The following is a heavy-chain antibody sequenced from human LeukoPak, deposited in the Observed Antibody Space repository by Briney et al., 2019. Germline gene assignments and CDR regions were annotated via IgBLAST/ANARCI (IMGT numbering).Heavy chain of an antibody. CDR3: ARLTYYYDSSGYSSAFDI. CDR1: GFPFGDYA. D-gene: IGHD3-22*01. V-gene: IGHV3-48*03. Sequence: GGSLSLSCAASGFPFGDYAMDWVRQAPGKGLEWVSYISSSGSTIYYADSVKGRFTISRDNAKNPLYLQMNSLRAEDTAVYYCARLTYYYDSSGYSSAFDIWGQGTMVTVSS. J-gene: IGHJ3*02. CDR2: ISSSGSTI.